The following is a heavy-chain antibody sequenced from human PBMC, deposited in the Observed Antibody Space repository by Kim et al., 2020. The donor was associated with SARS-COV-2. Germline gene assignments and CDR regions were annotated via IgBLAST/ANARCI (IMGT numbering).Heavy chain of an antibody. CDR2: ISWNSDNL. V-gene: IGHV3-9*01. CDR3: TKDRSRIWWYYYGMDV. Sequence: GGSLRLSCAASGFSFGDYAMHWVRQVPGKGLEWVSGISWNSDNLGYADSVKGRFTISRDNAKNSLYLLMNSLGAEDTAFYYCTKDRSRIWWYYYGMDVWGQGTTVTVSS. J-gene: IGHJ6*02. CDR1: GFSFGDYA. D-gene: IGHD2-15*01.